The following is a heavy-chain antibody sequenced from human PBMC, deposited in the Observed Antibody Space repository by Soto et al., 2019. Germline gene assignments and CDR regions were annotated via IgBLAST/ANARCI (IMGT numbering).Heavy chain of an antibody. Sequence: SETLSLTCTVSGGSISSYYWSWIRQPPGKGLEWIGYIYYSGSTNYNPSLKSRVTISVDTSERQFSLNLRLVTAADTAVYYCARLRIATNNYKWFDPWGQGTLVTVSS. CDR3: ARLRIATNNYKWFDP. V-gene: IGHV4-59*12. D-gene: IGHD2-21*01. CDR2: IYYSGST. J-gene: IGHJ5*02. CDR1: GGSISSYY.